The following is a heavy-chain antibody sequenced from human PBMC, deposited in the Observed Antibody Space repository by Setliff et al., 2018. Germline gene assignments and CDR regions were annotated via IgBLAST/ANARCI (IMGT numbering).Heavy chain of an antibody. J-gene: IGHJ6*03. Sequence: GGSLRLSCVASGFTFSNYGMHWVRQAPGKGLEWVTYIQHDGNIKHYADSVKGRCTISRDNSKNTLYLEMSSLRAEDTAVYYCARLALTGYDSSGYYYALDYYYYMDVWGKGTTVTVSS. CDR1: GFTFSNYG. V-gene: IGHV3-30*12. D-gene: IGHD3-22*01. CDR2: IQHDGNIK. CDR3: ARLALTGYDSSGYYYALDYYYYMDV.